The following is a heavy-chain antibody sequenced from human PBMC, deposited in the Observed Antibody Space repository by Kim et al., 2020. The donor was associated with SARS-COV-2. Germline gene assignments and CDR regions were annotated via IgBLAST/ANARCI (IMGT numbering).Heavy chain of an antibody. D-gene: IGHD3-22*01. CDR3: ARVSPLRILRGYYDSSGYYPFDY. V-gene: IGHV1-69*13. CDR2: IIPIFGTA. CDR1: GGTFSSYA. Sequence: SVKVSCKASGGTFSSYAISWVRQAPGQGLEWMGGIIPIFGTANYAQKFQGRVTITADESTSTAYMELSSLRSEDTAVYYCARVSPLRILRGYYDSSGYYPFDYWGQGTLVTVSS. J-gene: IGHJ4*02.